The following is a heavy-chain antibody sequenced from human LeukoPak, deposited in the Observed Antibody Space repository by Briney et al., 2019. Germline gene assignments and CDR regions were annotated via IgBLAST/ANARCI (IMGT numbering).Heavy chain of an antibody. J-gene: IGHJ4*02. Sequence: GGSLRLSCAASGFTFSNYGMHWVRQAPGKGLEWVAVIWYDGNNKYYADSVKGRFTISRDNSKNTLYLQMNSLRAEDTAVYYCARDKSPGYCSGGSCYYTPDYWGQGTLVTVSS. CDR2: IWYDGNNK. CDR3: ARDKSPGYCSGGSCYYTPDY. D-gene: IGHD2-15*01. CDR1: GFTFSNYG. V-gene: IGHV3-33*01.